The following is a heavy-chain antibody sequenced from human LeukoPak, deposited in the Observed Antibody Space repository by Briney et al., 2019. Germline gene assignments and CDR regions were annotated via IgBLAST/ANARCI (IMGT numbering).Heavy chain of an antibody. J-gene: IGHJ4*02. V-gene: IGHV4-34*01. D-gene: IGHD3-3*01. CDR3: ARVSIFGVAIDY. CDR1: GGSFSGYY. Sequence: NPSETLSLTCAVYGGSFSGYYWNYIRQPPGKGLEWIGEINHSGSTSYNPSLKSRVTISVDTSKNRFSLKLSSVTAADTAVYYCARVSIFGVAIDYWGQGTLVTVSS. CDR2: INHSGST.